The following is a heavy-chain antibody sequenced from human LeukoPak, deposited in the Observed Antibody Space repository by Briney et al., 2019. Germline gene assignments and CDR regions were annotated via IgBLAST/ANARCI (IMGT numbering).Heavy chain of an antibody. J-gene: IGHJ4*02. V-gene: IGHV3-74*01. CDR2: ISSDGIT. CDR1: GFTLSTYY. Sequence: GGSLRLSCVASGFTLSTYYMHWVRQGPGKGLVWVSRISSDGITTYADSMKGRFTISRDNAKNTLYLQMNSLRAEDTAVYYCAKDGSYYFDYWGQGTLVTVSS. CDR3: AKDGSYYFDY.